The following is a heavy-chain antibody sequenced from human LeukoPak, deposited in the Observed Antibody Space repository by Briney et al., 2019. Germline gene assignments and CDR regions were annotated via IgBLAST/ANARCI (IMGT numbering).Heavy chain of an antibody. D-gene: IGHD2-21*02. CDR2: ISYDGSNK. CDR3: ARALTFYGMDV. Sequence: PGRSLRPSCAASGFTFSSYDMHWVRQAPGKGLEWVAVISYDGSNKYYADSVKGRFTISRDNSKNTLYLQMNSLRAEDTAVYYCARALTFYGMDVWGKGTTVTVSS. CDR1: GFTFSSYD. J-gene: IGHJ6*04. V-gene: IGHV3-30*04.